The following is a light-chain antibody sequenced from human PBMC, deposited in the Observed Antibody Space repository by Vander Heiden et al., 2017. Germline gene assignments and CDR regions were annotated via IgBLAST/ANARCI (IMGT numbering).Light chain of an antibody. CDR3: AVWDDSLSGWV. CDR2: SNN. Sequence: QSVLTQPPSASGTPGQRVTISCSGSSSNIGIDYVFWYQHPPGTAPNLLIYSNNQRPSEVPDRFSGSKSGTSASLAISGLRSEDEADYYCAVWDDSLSGWVFGGGTKLTVL. CDR1: SSNIGIDY. J-gene: IGLJ3*02. V-gene: IGLV1-47*02.